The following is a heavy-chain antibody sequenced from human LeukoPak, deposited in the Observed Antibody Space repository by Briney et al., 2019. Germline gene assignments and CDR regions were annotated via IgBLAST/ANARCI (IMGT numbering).Heavy chain of an antibody. CDR1: GYTFTGYY. CDR2: INPDSGDT. J-gene: IGHJ4*02. D-gene: IGHD1-26*01. V-gene: IGHV1-2*06. CDR3: ARDLSSTPHWELDY. Sequence: ASVKVSCKASGYTFTGYYMHWVRQAPGQGLEWMGRINPDSGDTNYAQHFQGRVTMTRDTSISTVYMELSSLSSDDTAVYYCARDLSSTPHWELDYWGQGTLVTVSS.